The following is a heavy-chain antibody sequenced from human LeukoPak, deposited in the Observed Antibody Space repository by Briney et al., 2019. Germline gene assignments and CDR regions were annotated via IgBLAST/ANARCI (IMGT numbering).Heavy chain of an antibody. Sequence: GGSLRLSCAASGFTFSSYRMSWVRQAPGKGLEWVANIKQDGSEKYYVDSVKGRFTISGDNAKNSLYLQMNSLRAEDTAVYYCARDLRFPWSGYAFDIWGQGTMVTVSS. V-gene: IGHV3-7*01. CDR1: GFTFSSYR. J-gene: IGHJ3*02. CDR2: IKQDGSEK. D-gene: IGHD3-3*01. CDR3: ARDLRFPWSGYAFDI.